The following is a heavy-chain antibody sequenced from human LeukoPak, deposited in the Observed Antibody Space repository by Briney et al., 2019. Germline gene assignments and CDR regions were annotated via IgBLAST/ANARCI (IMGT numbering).Heavy chain of an antibody. CDR3: ARDGSSVYDF. J-gene: IGHJ4*02. CDR1: GYTFTDYF. V-gene: IGHV1-2*02. CDR2: IDASNGAT. Sequence: ASVKVSCKASGYTFTDYFIHWVRQAPGRGLEGMGWIDASNGATSYTQTLEGRVIITRDTSIGAVYMELSRLTSDDTAVYYCARDGSSVYDFWGQGTLVTVSS.